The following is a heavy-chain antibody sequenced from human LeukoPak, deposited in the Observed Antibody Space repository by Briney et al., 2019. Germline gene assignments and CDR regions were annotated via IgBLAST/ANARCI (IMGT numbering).Heavy chain of an antibody. CDR3: AGQVVPAAMSDYYYYYYMDV. Sequence: EASVKVSCKASGGTFSSYAISWVRQAPGQGLEWMGGIIPIFGTANYAQKFQGRVTITTDESTSTAYLELSSLRSEDTAVYYCAGQVVPAAMSDYYYYYYMDVWGKGTTVTVSS. J-gene: IGHJ6*03. D-gene: IGHD2-2*01. CDR1: GGTFSSYA. V-gene: IGHV1-69*05. CDR2: IIPIFGTA.